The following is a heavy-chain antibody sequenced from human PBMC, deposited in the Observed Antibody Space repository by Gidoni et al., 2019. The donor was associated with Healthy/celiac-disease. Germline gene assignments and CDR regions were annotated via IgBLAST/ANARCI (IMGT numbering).Heavy chain of an antibody. CDR1: GGSIRSSSYY. Sequence: QLQLQESGPGLVTPSETLSLTCTVSGGSIRSSSYYWGWIRQPPGKGLEWIGSIYYSGSTYYNPSLKSRVAISVDTSKNQFSLKLSSVTAADTAVYYCARLWVTTVTTIDYWGQGTLVTVSS. CDR3: ARLWVTTVTTIDY. D-gene: IGHD4-17*01. J-gene: IGHJ4*02. CDR2: IYYSGST. V-gene: IGHV4-39*01.